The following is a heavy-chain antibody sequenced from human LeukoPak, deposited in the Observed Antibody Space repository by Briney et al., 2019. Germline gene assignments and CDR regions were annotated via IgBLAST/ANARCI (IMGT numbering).Heavy chain of an antibody. CDR2: LTSSDITT. J-gene: IGHJ5*02. Sequence: GGSLRLSCAASGFTFTNNTMSWVRQAPGKGLEWVSTLTSSDITTYYADSVRGRFTISRDDSKNTLYLQMTSLRAEDTAVYYCAKEKKNWGLSWFDPWGQGTLVTVSS. D-gene: IGHD7-27*01. CDR1: GFTFTNNT. V-gene: IGHV3-23*01. CDR3: AKEKKNWGLSWFDP.